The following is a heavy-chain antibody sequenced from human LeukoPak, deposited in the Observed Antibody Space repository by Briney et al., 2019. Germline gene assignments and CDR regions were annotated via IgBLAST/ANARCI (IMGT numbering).Heavy chain of an antibody. D-gene: IGHD4-23*01. CDR3: AREDDYGSNCVEY. CDR1: GFTFGSYN. J-gene: IGHJ4*02. CDR2: ISHSSSYI. V-gene: IGHV3-21*06. Sequence: GGSLRLSCAASGFTFGSYNMHWVRQAPGKGLEWVSSISHSSSYIYYTESLKGRFTISRDNAKNSLYLQMNSLRAEDTAVYYCAREDDYGSNCVEYWGQGTLVTVSS.